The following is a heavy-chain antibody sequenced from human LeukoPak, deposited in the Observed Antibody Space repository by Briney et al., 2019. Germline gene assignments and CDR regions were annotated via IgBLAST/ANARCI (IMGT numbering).Heavy chain of an antibody. CDR1: GYTFTGYY. V-gene: IGHV1-2*02. J-gene: IGHJ6*03. Sequence: GASVKVSCKASGYTFTGYYMHWVRQAPGQGLEWMGWINPNSGGTNYAQKFQGRVTMTRDTSISTAYMELSRLRSDDTAMYYCARGGDYYGSGSLGDYYMDVWGKGTTVTISS. CDR3: ARGGDYYGSGSLGDYYMDV. CDR2: INPNSGGT. D-gene: IGHD3-10*01.